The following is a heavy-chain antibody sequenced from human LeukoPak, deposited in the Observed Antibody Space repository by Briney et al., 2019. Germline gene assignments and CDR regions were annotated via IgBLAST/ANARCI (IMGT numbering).Heavy chain of an antibody. CDR2: ISYDGTDK. V-gene: IGHV3-30*18. CDR3: AKVAGWDLLKDAFDI. D-gene: IGHD6-19*01. CDR1: GLSFSSNG. J-gene: IGHJ3*02. Sequence: GRSLRLSCAASGLSFSSNGMHWVRQAPGKGLEWVAVISYDGTDKYYGDSVKGRFTISRDNSKNTLYLQMNSLRPEDTAVYYCAKVAGWDLLKDAFDIWGQGTMVIVSS.